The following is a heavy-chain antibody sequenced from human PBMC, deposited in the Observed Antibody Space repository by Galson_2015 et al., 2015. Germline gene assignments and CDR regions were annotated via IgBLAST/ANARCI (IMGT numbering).Heavy chain of an antibody. Sequence: SLRLSCAASGFTFSSYWMHWVRQGPGKGLVCVARISGDGRTTTYADSVKGRFTISRDNAKNTVYLHMNGLRAEDTSVYFCVRDREIYDYVPGFWGQGTLVTVSA. CDR3: VRDREIYDYVPGF. V-gene: IGHV3-74*01. J-gene: IGHJ4*02. D-gene: IGHD3-16*01. CDR2: ISGDGRTT. CDR1: GFTFSSYW.